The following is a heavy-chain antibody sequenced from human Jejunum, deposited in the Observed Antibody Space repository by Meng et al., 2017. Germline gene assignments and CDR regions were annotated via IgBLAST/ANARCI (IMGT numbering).Heavy chain of an antibody. CDR2: TYYRSKWYI. CDR3: AGGGLVRSTRGYFDY. D-gene: IGHD1-26*01. V-gene: IGHV6-1*01. CDR1: GDIVSSNSAG. Sequence: QIQLQQSGPGLVKPSQTLPLTCAISGDIVSSNSAGWNWIRQSPSRGLEWLGRTYYRSKWYIDYAVSVKSRITINPDTSKNQFSLHLNSVTPEDTAVYYCAGGGLVRSTRGYFDYWGQGTLVTVSS. J-gene: IGHJ4*02.